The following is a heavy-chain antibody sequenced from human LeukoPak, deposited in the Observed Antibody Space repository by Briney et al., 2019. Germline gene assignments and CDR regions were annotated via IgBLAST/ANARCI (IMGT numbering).Heavy chain of an antibody. D-gene: IGHD1-26*01. V-gene: IGHV3-23*01. CDR3: ASSGSYRFDY. J-gene: IGHJ4*02. Sequence: GGSLRLSCTASGFIFSSYAMTWVRQAPGKDLEWVSGISTSGGNTYYADSVKGRLTISRDNAKNSLYLQMNSLRDEDTAVYYCASSGSYRFDYWGQGTLVTVSS. CDR2: ISTSGGNT. CDR1: GFIFSSYA.